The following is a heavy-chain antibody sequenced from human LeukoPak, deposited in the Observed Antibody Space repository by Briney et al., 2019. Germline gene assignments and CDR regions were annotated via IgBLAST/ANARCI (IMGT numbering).Heavy chain of an antibody. J-gene: IGHJ4*02. D-gene: IGHD3-10*01. V-gene: IGHV3-30*18. CDR1: GFTFSSYS. CDR2: LSFDGNSQ. CDR3: AKSKWFGEFSPFDS. Sequence: GGSLRLSCAASGFTFSSYSMNWVRQAPGKGLEWVAVLSFDGNSQYYKDSVKGRFTVSRDNSKNTLFLQMSGLRAEDTAVYFCAKSKWFGEFSPFDSWGQGTLVTVSS.